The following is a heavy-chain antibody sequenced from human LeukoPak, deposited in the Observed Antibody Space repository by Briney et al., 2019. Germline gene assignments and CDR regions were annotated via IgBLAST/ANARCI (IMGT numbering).Heavy chain of an antibody. V-gene: IGHV1-69*05. CDR3: AKELGYWFDP. J-gene: IGHJ5*02. D-gene: IGHD3-10*01. Sequence: SVKVSCKASGGTFSSYAISWVRQAPGQGLEWMGRIIPIFGTANYAQKFQGRVTITTDESTSTAYMELSSLRSEDTAVYYCAKELGYWFDPWGQGTLVTVSS. CDR2: IIPIFGTA. CDR1: GGTFSSYA.